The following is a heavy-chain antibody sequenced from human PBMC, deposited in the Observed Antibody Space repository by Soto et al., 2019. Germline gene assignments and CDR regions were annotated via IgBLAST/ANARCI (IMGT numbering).Heavy chain of an antibody. CDR2: ISWNSGSI. CDR3: AKDFEAIFGEDYFDY. J-gene: IGHJ4*02. CDR1: GFTFDDYA. V-gene: IGHV3-9*01. Sequence: EVQLVESGGALVQPGRSLRLSCAASGFTFDDYAMHWVRQAPGEGLEWVSGISWNSGSIGYADSVKGRFTISRDNAKNSLYLQMNSLRAEDTALYYCAKDFEAIFGEDYFDYWGQGTLVTVSS. D-gene: IGHD3-3*01.